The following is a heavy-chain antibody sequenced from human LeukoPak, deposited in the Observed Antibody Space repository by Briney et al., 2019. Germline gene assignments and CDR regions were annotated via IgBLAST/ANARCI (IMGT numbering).Heavy chain of an antibody. J-gene: IGHJ3*02. D-gene: IGHD3-3*01. V-gene: IGHV4-59*01. CDR1: GGSISSYY. Sequence: SETLSLTCTVSGGSISSYYWSWIRQPPGKGLEWIGYIYYSGSTNYNPSLKSRVTISVDTSKNQFSLKLSSVTAADTAVYYCATYTGGYYDFWSGYHDAFDIWGQGTMVTVSS. CDR3: ATYTGGYYDFWSGYHDAFDI. CDR2: IYYSGST.